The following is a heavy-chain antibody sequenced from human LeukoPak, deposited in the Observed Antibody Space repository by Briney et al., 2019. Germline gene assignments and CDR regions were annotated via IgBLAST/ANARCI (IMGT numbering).Heavy chain of an antibody. V-gene: IGHV3-23*01. CDR2: TGGSGEST. CDR3: AKDPKFYDYPRAFDI. J-gene: IGHJ3*02. D-gene: IGHD3-16*01. Sequence: GGSLRLSCAVSGFTFRNYGMNWVRQAPGKGLEWVSATGGSGESTYYADSVKGRFTISRDNSKNTLFLQMNSLTAEDTAVYYCAKDPKFYDYPRAFDIWGQGTMVTVSS. CDR1: GFTFRNYG.